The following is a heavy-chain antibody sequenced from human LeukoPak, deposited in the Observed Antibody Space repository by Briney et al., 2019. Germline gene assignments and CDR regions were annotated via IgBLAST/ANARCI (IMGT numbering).Heavy chain of an antibody. Sequence: GGSLRLSCAASGFTFSSYSMSWVRQAPGKGLEWVSAISGSGGSTYYADSVKGRFTISRDNSKNTLYLQMNSLRAEDTAVYYCAKGLAAALYYYYGMDVWGQGTTVTVSS. J-gene: IGHJ6*02. V-gene: IGHV3-23*01. CDR3: AKGLAAALYYYYGMDV. CDR2: ISGSGGST. D-gene: IGHD6-13*01. CDR1: GFTFSSYS.